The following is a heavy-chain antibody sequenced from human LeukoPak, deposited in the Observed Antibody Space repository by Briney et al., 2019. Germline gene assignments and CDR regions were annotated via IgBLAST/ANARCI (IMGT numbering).Heavy chain of an antibody. D-gene: IGHD3-10*01. Sequence: SETLSLTCTVSGGSITNYYWSWIRQPPGKELEWIGYIYYSGNTNYNPSLGSRVTISVDTSKNQFSLRLSSVTAADTAVYYCARERSMVRGVSWFDPWGQGTLVTVSS. CDR1: GGSITNYY. J-gene: IGHJ5*02. V-gene: IGHV4-59*01. CDR2: IYYSGNT. CDR3: ARERSMVRGVSWFDP.